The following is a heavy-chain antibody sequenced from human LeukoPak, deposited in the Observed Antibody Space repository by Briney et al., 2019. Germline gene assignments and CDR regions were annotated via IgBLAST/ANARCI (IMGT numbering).Heavy chain of an antibody. J-gene: IGHJ3*02. CDR1: GLTFSDYN. V-gene: IGHV3-11*04. Sequence: PGGSLRLSCAASGLTFSDYNMSGIRQAPGKGLEGVSYIISSGIPLSYADSVKGRFTISRDNAKNSLYLQMNSLRAEDTAVYYCARDWPTYYYDSSNPAQGAPNDAFDIWGQGTMVTVSS. CDR2: IISSGIPL. D-gene: IGHD3-22*01. CDR3: ARDWPTYYYDSSNPAQGAPNDAFDI.